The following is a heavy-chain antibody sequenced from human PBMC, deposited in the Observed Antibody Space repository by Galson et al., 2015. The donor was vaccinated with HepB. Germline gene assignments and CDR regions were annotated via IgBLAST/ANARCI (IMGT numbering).Heavy chain of an antibody. CDR2: ISSSSSYT. D-gene: IGHD3-10*01. V-gene: IGHV3-11*06. CDR1: GFTFSDYY. Sequence: SLRLSCAASGFTFSDYYMSWIRQAPGKGLEWVSYISSSSSYTNYADSVKGRFTISRDNAKNSLYLQMNSLRAEDTAVYYCARVVFRGVIPHWGQGTLVTVSS. CDR3: ARVVFRGVIPH. J-gene: IGHJ4*02.